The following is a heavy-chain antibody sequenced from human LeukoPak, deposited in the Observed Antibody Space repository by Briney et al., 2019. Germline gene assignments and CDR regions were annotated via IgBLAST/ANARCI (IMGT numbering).Heavy chain of an antibody. V-gene: IGHV3-23*01. CDR1: GFTFSSYA. J-gene: IGHJ4*02. Sequence: GGSLRLSCAASGFTFSSYAMSWVRQAPGKGLEWVSGINASGGSTSYADSVRGRFTISRDNSKNTLYVQMNSLRDEDTAVYYCAKGQRWESPHYLDSWGQGTLVTVSS. CDR3: AKGQRWESPHYLDS. D-gene: IGHD1-26*01. CDR2: INASGGST.